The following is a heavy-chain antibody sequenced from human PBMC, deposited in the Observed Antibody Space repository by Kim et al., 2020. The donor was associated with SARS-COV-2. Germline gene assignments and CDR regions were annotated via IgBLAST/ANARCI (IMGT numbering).Heavy chain of an antibody. CDR2: IRSKAYGGTT. V-gene: IGHV3-49*04. CDR3: TREPRKSIAVAGTLFPRYYYYYYMDV. J-gene: IGHJ6*03. D-gene: IGHD6-19*01. Sequence: GGSLRLSCTASGFTFGDYAMSWVRQAPGKGLEWVGFIRSKAYGGTTEYAASVKGRFTISRDDSKSIAYLQMNSLKTEDTAVYYCTREPRKSIAVAGTLFPRYYYYYYMDVWGRGPTGTVSS. CDR1: GFTFGDYA.